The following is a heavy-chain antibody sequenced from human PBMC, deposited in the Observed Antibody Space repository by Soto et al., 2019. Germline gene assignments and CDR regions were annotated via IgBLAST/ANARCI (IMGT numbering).Heavy chain of an antibody. CDR3: ARDFVYYDFWSGPQDAFDI. J-gene: IGHJ3*02. V-gene: IGHV1-18*01. D-gene: IGHD3-3*01. CDR2: ISAYNGNT. Sequence: ASVKVSCKASGYTFTSYGISWVRHAPGQGLEWMGWISAYNGNTNYAQKPQGRVTMTTDTSTSTAYMELRSLRSDDTAVYYCARDFVYYDFWSGPQDAFDIWGQGTMVTVSS. CDR1: GYTFTSYG.